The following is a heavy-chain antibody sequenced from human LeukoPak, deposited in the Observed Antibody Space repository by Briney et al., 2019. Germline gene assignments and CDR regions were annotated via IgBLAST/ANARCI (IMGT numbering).Heavy chain of an antibody. D-gene: IGHD5-12*01. Sequence: GRSLRLSCAASGFTFDDYAMHRVRQAPGKGLEWVSGISWNSGSIGYADSVKGRFTISRDNAKNSLYLQMNSLRAEDTALYYCAKANVDIVATMFDYWGQGTLVTVSS. V-gene: IGHV3-9*01. J-gene: IGHJ4*02. CDR3: AKANVDIVATMFDY. CDR2: ISWNSGSI. CDR1: GFTFDDYA.